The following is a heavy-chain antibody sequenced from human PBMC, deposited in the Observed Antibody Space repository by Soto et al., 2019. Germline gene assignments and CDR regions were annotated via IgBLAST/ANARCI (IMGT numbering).Heavy chain of an antibody. CDR3: ATRTSTSFSDY. CDR1: GGSIRIKSYS. CDR2: THFDGSA. D-gene: IGHD3-16*02. Sequence: PSETLSLTCTVSGGSIRIKSYSWGWIRQPPEKGLEWIGTTHFDGSADYNPSLKNRVTISADTSKNQFSLKVDSVTAAGTAVYYCATRTSTSFSDYWGQGTMVTVSS. J-gene: IGHJ4*02. V-gene: IGHV4-39*01.